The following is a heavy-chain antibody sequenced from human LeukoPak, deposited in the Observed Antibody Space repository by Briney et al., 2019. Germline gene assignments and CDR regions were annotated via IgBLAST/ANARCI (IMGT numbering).Heavy chain of an antibody. J-gene: IGHJ4*02. Sequence: ASVKVSCKASGYTFTSYGISWVRQAPGQGLEWMGWISAYNGNTNYAQKLQGRVTMTTGTSTSTAYMELRSLRSDDTAVYYCARVKSVAATRWYFDYWGQGTLVTVSS. CDR1: GYTFTSYG. CDR2: ISAYNGNT. V-gene: IGHV1-18*01. D-gene: IGHD2-15*01. CDR3: ARVKSVAATRWYFDY.